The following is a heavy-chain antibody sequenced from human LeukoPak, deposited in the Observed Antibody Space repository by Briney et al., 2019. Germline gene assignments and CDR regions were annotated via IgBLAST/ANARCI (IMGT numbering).Heavy chain of an antibody. D-gene: IGHD3/OR15-3a*01. Sequence: GGSLRLSCAASGFTFSNDYMSWVRQAPGKGLEWVASIKQDGSEKYYVDSVKGRFTISRDNAKNSLYLQMNSLRAEDTAVCYCARQIGWTGSSDGWGQGTTVTVSS. CDR2: IKQDGSEK. CDR3: ARQIGWTGSSDG. CDR1: GFTFSNDY. V-gene: IGHV3-7*01. J-gene: IGHJ3*01.